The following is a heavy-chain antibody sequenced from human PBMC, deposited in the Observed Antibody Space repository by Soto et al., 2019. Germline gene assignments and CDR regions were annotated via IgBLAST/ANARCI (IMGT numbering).Heavy chain of an antibody. V-gene: IGHV4-31*03. CDR2: IYYSGST. J-gene: IGHJ5*02. CDR3: AREIGDSSGPRFDP. D-gene: IGHD3-22*01. CDR1: GGSISSGGYY. Sequence: SETLSLTCTVSGGSISSGGYYWSWIRQHPGKGLEWIGYIYYSGSTYYNPSLKSRVTISVDTSKNQFSLKLSSVTAADTAVYYCAREIGDSSGPRFDPWGQGTLVTVS.